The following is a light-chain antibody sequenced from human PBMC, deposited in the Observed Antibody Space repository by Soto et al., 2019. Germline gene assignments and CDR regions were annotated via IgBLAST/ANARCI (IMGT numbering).Light chain of an antibody. CDR1: SSNLGNNY. CDR3: GTWDSSLSAVV. CDR2: ENN. J-gene: IGLJ2*01. V-gene: IGLV1-51*02. Sequence: QSVLTQPPSVSAAPGQKVTISCSGSSSNLGNNYVTSYQQLPGTAPKLLMYENNKRPSGIPDRFSGSKSGTSATLGISGLQTGDEADYYFGTWDSSLSAVVFGGGTKLTVL.